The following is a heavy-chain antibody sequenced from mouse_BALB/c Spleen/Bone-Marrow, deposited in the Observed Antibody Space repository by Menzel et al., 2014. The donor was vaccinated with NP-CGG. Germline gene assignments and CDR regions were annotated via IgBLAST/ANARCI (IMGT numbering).Heavy chain of an antibody. J-gene: IGHJ3*01. V-gene: IGHV1-82*01. Sequence: QVQLKESGPELVKPGASVKISCRASGYAFSSSWMNWVKQRPGQGLEWIGRIYPGDGDTNYNGKFKGKATLTADKSSSTAYMQLSSLTSVDSAVNFCARTYGSSYFVYWGQGTLVTVSA. CDR1: GYAFSSSW. CDR3: ARTYGSSYFVY. CDR2: IYPGDGDT. D-gene: IGHD1-1*01.